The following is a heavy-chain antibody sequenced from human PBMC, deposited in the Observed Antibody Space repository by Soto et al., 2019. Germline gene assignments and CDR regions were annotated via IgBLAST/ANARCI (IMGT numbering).Heavy chain of an antibody. J-gene: IGHJ4*02. D-gene: IGHD2-15*01. CDR2: IYYSGSA. CDR1: GASISSGGYY. V-gene: IGHV4-31*03. CDR3: ARRCGDCFDY. Sequence: SETLSLTCTVSGASISSGGYYWSWIRQHPGKGLEWIGYIYYSGSASYNPSLKSRVTISVDTSKNQVSLKLGSVTAADTAVYYCARRCGDCFDYWGQGTLVTVSS.